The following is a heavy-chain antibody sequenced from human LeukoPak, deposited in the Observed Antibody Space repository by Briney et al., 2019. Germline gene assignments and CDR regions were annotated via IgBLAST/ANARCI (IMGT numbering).Heavy chain of an antibody. D-gene: IGHD3-9*01. CDR1: GFTFSDYY. V-gene: IGHV3-11*06. CDR3: ARDRSVLNSDILTGYYRGLGY. CDR2: ISSSSSYR. Sequence: GGSLRLSCAASGFTFSDYYMSWIRQAPGKGLEWGSYISSSSSYRNHADSVKGRFTISRDNAKNSLYLQMNSLRAEDTAVYYCARDRSVLNSDILTGYYRGLGYWGQGTLVTVSS. J-gene: IGHJ4*02.